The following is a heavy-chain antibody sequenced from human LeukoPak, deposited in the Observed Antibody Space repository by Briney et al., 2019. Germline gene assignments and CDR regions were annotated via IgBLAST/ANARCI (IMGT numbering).Heavy chain of an antibody. J-gene: IGHJ4*02. CDR1: GYTFTSYD. Sequence: GASVKGSCKASGYTFTSYDINWVRQATGQGLEWMGWTKPKSGNTGYAQKFQGRVTMTRSTSISTAYMELSSLRSEDTAVYYCARVTGSIDYWGQGTLVTVSS. CDR2: TKPKSGNT. D-gene: IGHD1-26*01. CDR3: ARVTGSIDY. V-gene: IGHV1-8*01.